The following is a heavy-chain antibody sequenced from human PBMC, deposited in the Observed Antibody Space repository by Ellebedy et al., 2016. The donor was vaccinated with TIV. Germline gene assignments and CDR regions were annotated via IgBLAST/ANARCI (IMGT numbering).Heavy chain of an antibody. J-gene: IGHJ4*02. D-gene: IGHD6-6*01. CDR1: GCSFTRQW. Sequence: PGGSLRLSCKGSGCSFTRQWIAWVRQMPGKGLEWMGIIYTGDSGDSDIRSSPSFQGKVTISADRSSSIAYLKWSSLKASDTAMYNGARRHRDYSSSSYHYWGQGTLLTVSS. CDR3: ARRHRDYSSSSYHY. CDR2: IYTGDSGDSDI. V-gene: IGHV5-51*01.